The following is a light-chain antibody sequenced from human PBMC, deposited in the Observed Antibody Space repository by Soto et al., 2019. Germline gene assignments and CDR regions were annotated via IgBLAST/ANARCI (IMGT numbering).Light chain of an antibody. Sequence: QSVLTQPASVSGSPGQSITISCTGTSSDVGGYNYVSWYQQHPGQAPKLMIDEVSNRPSGVSNRFSGSKSGNTASLTISGLQAEDEDDYYCSSYTSSSTLNVFGTGTKLTVL. CDR3: SSYTSSSTLNV. V-gene: IGLV2-14*01. CDR1: SSDVGGYNY. J-gene: IGLJ1*01. CDR2: EVS.